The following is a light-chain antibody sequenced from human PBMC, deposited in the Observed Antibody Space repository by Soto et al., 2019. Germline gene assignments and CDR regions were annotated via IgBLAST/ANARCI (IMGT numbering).Light chain of an antibody. CDR2: GVS. Sequence: EIVMTQSPATLSVSPGERVILSCRASQSLGRGLAWYQQKPGQAPRLLIYGVSTRGTAILARFSGGGSGSQFTLTITSLQSEDFAVYYCQQYNTWPYTFGQGTRLEI. CDR1: QSLGRG. V-gene: IGKV3-15*01. J-gene: IGKJ2*01. CDR3: QQYNTWPYT.